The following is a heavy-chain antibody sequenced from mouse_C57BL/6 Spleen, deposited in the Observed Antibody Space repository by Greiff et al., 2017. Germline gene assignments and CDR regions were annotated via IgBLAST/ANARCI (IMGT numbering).Heavy chain of an antibody. CDR2: INPGGGGT. J-gene: IGHJ1*03. D-gene: IGHD1-1*01. V-gene: IGHV1-54*01. CDR1: GYAFTNYL. CDR3: ARDLSGSSCEGYFDV. Sequence: VKLVESGAELVRPGTSVKVSCKASGYAFTNYLIEWVKQRPGQGLEWIGVINPGGGGTNYNEKFKGKATLTVAKSSSTAYMQLSSLTSEDSAVYFCARDLSGSSCEGYFDVWGTGTTVTVSS.